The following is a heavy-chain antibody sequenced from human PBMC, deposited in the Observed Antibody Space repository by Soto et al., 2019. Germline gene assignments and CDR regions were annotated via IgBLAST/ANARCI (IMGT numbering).Heavy chain of an antibody. CDR1: GGTFSSYA. V-gene: IGHV1-69*13. D-gene: IGHD3-3*01. CDR3: ARLGYDFPPRPY. Sequence: ASVKVSCKASGGTFSSYAISWVRQAPGQGLEWMGGIIPIFGTANYAQKFQGRVTITADESTSTAYMELSSLRSEDTAVYYCARLGYDFPPRPYGGQGTLVTVSS. J-gene: IGHJ4*02. CDR2: IIPIFGTA.